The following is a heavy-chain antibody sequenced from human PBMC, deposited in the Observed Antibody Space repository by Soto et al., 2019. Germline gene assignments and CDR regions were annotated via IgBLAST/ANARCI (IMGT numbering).Heavy chain of an antibody. Sequence: TSETLSLTCTVSGGSISSYYWSWIRQPPGKGLEWIGYIYYSGSTNYNPSLKSLVTISVDTSKNQSSLKLSSVTAADTAVYYCAREFYRYDSSGYYSWSLGYWGQGTLVTVSS. CDR3: AREFYRYDSSGYYSWSLGY. CDR2: IYYSGST. J-gene: IGHJ4*02. D-gene: IGHD3-22*01. CDR1: GGSISSYY. V-gene: IGHV4-59*01.